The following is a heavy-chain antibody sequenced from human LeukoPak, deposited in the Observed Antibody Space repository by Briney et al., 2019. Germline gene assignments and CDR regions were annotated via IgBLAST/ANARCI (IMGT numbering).Heavy chain of an antibody. CDR2: IYYSGST. J-gene: IGHJ5*02. CDR1: GDSISSSSYY. V-gene: IGHV4-61*05. Sequence: SETLSLTCTVPGDSISSSSYYWSWIRQPPGKGLEWIGYIYYSGSTNYNPSLKSRVTISVDTSKNQFSLKLSSVTAADTAVYYCARHRCSGGSCYSNWFDPWGQGTLVTVSS. D-gene: IGHD2-15*01. CDR3: ARHRCSGGSCYSNWFDP.